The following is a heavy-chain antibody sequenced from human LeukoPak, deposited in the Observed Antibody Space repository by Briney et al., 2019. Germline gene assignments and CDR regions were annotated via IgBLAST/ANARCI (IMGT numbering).Heavy chain of an antibody. CDR1: GYTFTSYY. J-gene: IGHJ4*02. Sequence: GASVKVSCKASGYTFTSYYMHWVRQAPGQGLEWMGIINPSGGSTSYAQKFQGRVTMTRDTSTSTVYMELSSLRSEDTAVYCCAREEYYYDSSGYLYYWGQGTLVTVSS. CDR2: INPSGGST. CDR3: AREEYYYDSSGYLYY. V-gene: IGHV1-46*01. D-gene: IGHD3-22*01.